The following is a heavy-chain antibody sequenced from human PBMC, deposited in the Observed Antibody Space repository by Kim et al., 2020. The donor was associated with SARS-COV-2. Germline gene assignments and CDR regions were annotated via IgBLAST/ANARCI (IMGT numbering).Heavy chain of an antibody. CDR1: GFTFSAYT. D-gene: IGHD6-13*01. J-gene: IGHJ4*02. CDR3: ASEIPAAEFDY. Sequence: GGSLRLSCAASGFTFSAYTMHWVRQAPGKGLEWVSLISYDGKNKYYADSVKGRFTISRDNSKNTLYLQMNSLRAEDTAVYYCASEIPAAEFDYWGQGTLVSVSS. CDR2: ISYDGKNK. V-gene: IGHV3-30*04.